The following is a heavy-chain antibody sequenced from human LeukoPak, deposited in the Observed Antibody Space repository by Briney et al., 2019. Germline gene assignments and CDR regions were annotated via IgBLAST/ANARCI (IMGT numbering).Heavy chain of an antibody. CDR1: GFTFSSYG. D-gene: IGHD3-10*01. Sequence: GGSLRLSCAASGFTFSSYGMHWVRQAPGKGLEWVAVIWYDGSNKYYADSVKGRFTISRDNSKNTLYLQMNSLRAEDTAVYYCARVGSGSYSYDYWGQGTLATVPS. CDR3: ARVGSGSYSYDY. CDR2: IWYDGSNK. V-gene: IGHV3-33*01. J-gene: IGHJ4*02.